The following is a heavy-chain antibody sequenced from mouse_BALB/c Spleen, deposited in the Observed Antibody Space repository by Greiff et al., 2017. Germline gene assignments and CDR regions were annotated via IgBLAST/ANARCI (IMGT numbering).Heavy chain of an antibody. CDR3: AREPTVVADYAMDY. Sequence: VQLQESGPGLVAPSQSLSITCTVSGFSLTSYGVHWVRQPPGKGLEWLGVIWAGGSTNYNSALMSRLSISKDNSKSKVFLKMNSLQTDDTAMYYCAREPTVVADYAMDYWGQGTTVTVSS. D-gene: IGHD1-1*01. CDR2: IWAGGST. J-gene: IGHJ4*01. V-gene: IGHV2-9*02. CDR1: GFSLTSYG.